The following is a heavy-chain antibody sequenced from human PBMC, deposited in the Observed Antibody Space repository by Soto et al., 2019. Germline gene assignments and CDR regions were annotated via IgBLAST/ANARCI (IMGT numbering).Heavy chain of an antibody. J-gene: IGHJ5*02. CDR1: GFSLSNARMG. V-gene: IGHV2-26*01. Sequence: SGPTLVNPTETLTLTCTVSGFSLSNARMGVSWIRQPPGKALEWLAHIFSNDEKSYSTSLKSRLTISKDTSKSQVVLIMTNMDPVDTATYYCARMSGAGGSWSDWFDPWGQGTLVTVSS. D-gene: IGHD6-13*01. CDR2: IFSNDEK. CDR3: ARMSGAGGSWSDWFDP.